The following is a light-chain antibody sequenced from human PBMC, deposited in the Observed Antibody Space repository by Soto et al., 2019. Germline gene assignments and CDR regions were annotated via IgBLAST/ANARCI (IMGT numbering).Light chain of an antibody. J-gene: IGKJ1*01. Sequence: DIQMTQSPSTLSASVGDRVTITCRASQSINSWLAWYQQKPGKAPKLLIYDASALPRGVPSRFSGSGSGTKFTLTIASLQPDDFATYYCQQYETFSGTFGPGTKVENK. CDR3: QQYETFSGT. V-gene: IGKV1-5*01. CDR2: DAS. CDR1: QSINSW.